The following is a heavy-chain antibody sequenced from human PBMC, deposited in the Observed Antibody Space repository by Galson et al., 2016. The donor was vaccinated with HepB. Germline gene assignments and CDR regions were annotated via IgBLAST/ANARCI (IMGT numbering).Heavy chain of an antibody. V-gene: IGHV3-48*02. J-gene: IGHJ6*02. Sequence: SLRLSCAASGFTFSSFTMNWVRQAPGKGLELVSYITGTSSTIYCADSVKGRFTISRDNAKNSVYLQMNSLRDEDTAVYYCARDDYSNLFHYYGMDVWGQGTTVTVSS. D-gene: IGHD4-11*01. CDR3: ARDDYSNLFHYYGMDV. CDR2: ITGTSSTI. CDR1: GFTFSSFT.